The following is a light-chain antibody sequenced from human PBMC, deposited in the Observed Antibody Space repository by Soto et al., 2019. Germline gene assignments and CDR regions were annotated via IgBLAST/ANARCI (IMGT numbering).Light chain of an antibody. Sequence: QSALTQPASVSGSPGQSITISCTGTSSDVGGYNYVFWYQQHPGKAPKLMIYEVSNRPSGVSNRFSGSKSGNTASLTISGLQAEDEADYHCSSYTSSSTPQLVFGGGTKLTVL. J-gene: IGLJ2*01. CDR2: EVS. CDR1: SSDVGGYNY. CDR3: SSYTSSSTPQLV. V-gene: IGLV2-14*01.